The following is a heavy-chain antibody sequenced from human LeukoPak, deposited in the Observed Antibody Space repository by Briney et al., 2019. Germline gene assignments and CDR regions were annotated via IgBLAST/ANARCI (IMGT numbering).Heavy chain of an antibody. CDR3: ARDHRVVPAAITN. Sequence: GGSLRLSCAASGFTFSSYSMNWVRQAPGKGLEWVSYISSSSSTIYYADSVKGRFTISRDNAKSSLYLQMNSLRAEDTAVYYCARDHRVVPAAITNWGQGTLVTVSS. D-gene: IGHD2-2*02. CDR1: GFTFSSYS. V-gene: IGHV3-48*01. CDR2: ISSSSSTI. J-gene: IGHJ4*02.